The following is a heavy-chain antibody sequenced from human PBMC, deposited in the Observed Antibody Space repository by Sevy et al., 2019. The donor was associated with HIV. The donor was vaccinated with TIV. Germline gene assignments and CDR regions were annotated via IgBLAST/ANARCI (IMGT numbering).Heavy chain of an antibody. J-gene: IGHJ4*02. CDR3: ARRPTSTGPPRFDY. CDR1: GFIFSDYN. V-gene: IGHV3-11*06. D-gene: IGHD2-8*02. Sequence: GGSLRLSCAASGFIFSDYNMGWIRRAPGKGLEWVSYISSTSTYTKYADSVKGRFTISRDNAKNSLFLQMNSLRAEDTAVYYCARRPTSTGPPRFDYWGQGTLVTVSS. CDR2: ISSTSTYT.